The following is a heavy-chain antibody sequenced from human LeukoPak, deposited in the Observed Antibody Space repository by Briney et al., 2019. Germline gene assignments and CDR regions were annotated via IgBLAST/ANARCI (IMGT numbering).Heavy chain of an antibody. J-gene: IGHJ6*03. CDR2: ISSISSYI. D-gene: IGHD2-15*01. CDR1: GFTFSSYT. Sequence: GGSLRLSCAASGFTFSSYTMNWVRQAPGKGLEWVSSISSISSYIYYADSVKGRFTISRDNAKNSLYLQMNSLRAEDTAVYYCARDGEDCSGGSCYYYYYYMDVWGKGTTVTVSS. CDR3: ARDGEDCSGGSCYYYYYYMDV. V-gene: IGHV3-21*01.